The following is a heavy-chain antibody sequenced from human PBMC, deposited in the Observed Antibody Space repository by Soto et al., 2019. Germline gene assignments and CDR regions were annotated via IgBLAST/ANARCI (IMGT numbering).Heavy chain of an antibody. CDR1: GIPFSDLY. CDR2: ISAKSNDI. CDR3: GTILRGHHGNDGY. D-gene: IGHD5-12*01. Sequence: QVQLVASGGGVVKPGGSLRLSCVASGIPFSDLYISWIRQAPGKGLEWISYISAKSNDINYLDSVKGRFTISRDNAKQSVSLQMHSLKAEDTAIYYWGTILRGHHGNDGYWGQGTLVTVSS. J-gene: IGHJ4*02. V-gene: IGHV3-11*05.